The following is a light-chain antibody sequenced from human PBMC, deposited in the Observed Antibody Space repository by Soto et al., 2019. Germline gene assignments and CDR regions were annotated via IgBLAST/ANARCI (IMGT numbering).Light chain of an antibody. CDR3: QQLNSYPIT. Sequence: IQMTQSPSTISTSVGDRITITCRASQRISTWLAWYQQKPGKVPKLLISDASTLDSGVSSRFSGSGSGTDFTLTINSLQREELATYYCQQLNSYPITVGHGTRLEIK. CDR1: QRISTW. CDR2: DAS. J-gene: IGKJ5*01. V-gene: IGKV1-5*01.